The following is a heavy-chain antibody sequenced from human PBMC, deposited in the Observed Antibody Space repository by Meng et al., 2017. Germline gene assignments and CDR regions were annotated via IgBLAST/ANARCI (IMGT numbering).Heavy chain of an antibody. CDR1: GFTFSSYA. Sequence: GESLKISCAASGFTFSSYAMHWVRQAPGKGLEWVAVISYDGSNKYYADSVKGRFTISRDNSKNTLYLQMNSLRAEDTAVYYCARDRGLIPDIVATITGYFDYWGQGTLVTVSS. CDR3: ARDRGLIPDIVATITGYFDY. J-gene: IGHJ4*02. V-gene: IGHV3-30*04. CDR2: ISYDGSNK. D-gene: IGHD5-12*01.